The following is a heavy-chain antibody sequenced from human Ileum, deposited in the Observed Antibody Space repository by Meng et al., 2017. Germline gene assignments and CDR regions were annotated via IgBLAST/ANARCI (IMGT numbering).Heavy chain of an antibody. V-gene: IGHV3-23*01. Sequence: GESLMISCAASGFSFSTYDLSWVRQVPGKGLELVSGVYSSNAYTNYADPVKGRFTISRDNSKNMVYLEMNNLRAEDTALYYCVRDRLWTQGWFQFVFAFEVWGRGTMVTVSS. CDR3: VRDRLWTQGWFQFVFAFEV. CDR1: GFSFSTYD. J-gene: IGHJ3*01. CDR2: VYSSNAYT. D-gene: IGHD5-18*01.